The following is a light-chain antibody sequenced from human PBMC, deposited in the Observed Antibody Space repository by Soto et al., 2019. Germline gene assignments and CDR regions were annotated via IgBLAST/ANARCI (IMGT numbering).Light chain of an antibody. J-gene: IGLJ2*01. V-gene: IGLV2-14*01. CDR3: SSYTSNTPVV. CDR2: DVS. Sequence: QSALTQPASVSGSPGQSITISCTGTSSDVGGYNYVSWYQQHPGKAPKLMIYDVSNRPSGVSNRFSGSKSGNTASLTISGLLAEDEADYYCSSYTSNTPVVFGGGTKLTVL. CDR1: SSDVGGYNY.